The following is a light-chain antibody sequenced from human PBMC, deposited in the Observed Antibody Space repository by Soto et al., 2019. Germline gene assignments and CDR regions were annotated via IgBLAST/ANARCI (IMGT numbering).Light chain of an antibody. J-gene: IGKJ1*01. CDR2: ATS. CDR3: QQYGSSPWT. CDR1: QSVSSTY. V-gene: IGKV3-20*01. Sequence: EGVLTQSPGTLSLSPGERATLSCRASQSVSSTYFAWYQQKPGQAPRLLIYATSSRATGIPDRFSGSGSGTDFPLTIIRLEPEDCAVYHWQQYGSSPWTFGHGTKVEIK.